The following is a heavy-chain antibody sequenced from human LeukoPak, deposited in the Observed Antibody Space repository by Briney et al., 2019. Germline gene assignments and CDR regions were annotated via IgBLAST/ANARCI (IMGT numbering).Heavy chain of an antibody. CDR3: ARGLYASGSSHDF. D-gene: IGHD3-10*01. CDR2: IKHDGSER. V-gene: IGHV3-7*03. CDR1: GFTFSMNW. Sequence: PGGSLRLSCAASGFTFSMNWMSWVRQAPGKGREWVANIKHDGSERYYGDSVKGRFTIPRDNAKNSLYLQMNSLRAEDTAVYYCARGLYASGSSHDFWGQGALVAVSS. J-gene: IGHJ4*02.